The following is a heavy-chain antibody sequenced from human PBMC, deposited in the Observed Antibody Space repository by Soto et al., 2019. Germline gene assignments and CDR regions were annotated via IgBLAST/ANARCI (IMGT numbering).Heavy chain of an antibody. J-gene: IGHJ4*02. D-gene: IGHD1-1*01. V-gene: IGHV4-59*12. Sequence: SETLSLTCTVSGGSISSYYWSWIRQPPGKGLEWIGEIYHSGSTNYNPSLKSRVTISVDKSKNQFSLKLSSVTAADTAVYYCARGHVQLERLTFDYWGQGTLVTVS. CDR1: GGSISSYY. CDR2: IYHSGST. CDR3: ARGHVQLERLTFDY.